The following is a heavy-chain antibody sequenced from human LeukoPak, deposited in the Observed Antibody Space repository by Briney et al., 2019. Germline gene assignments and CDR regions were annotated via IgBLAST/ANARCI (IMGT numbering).Heavy chain of an antibody. V-gene: IGHV1-69*04. CDR2: IIPILGIA. CDR1: GGTFSSYA. Sequence: SVKVSCKASGGTFSSYAISWVRQAPGQGLEWMGRIIPILGIANYAQKFQGRVTITADKSTSTAYMELSSLRSEDTAVYYCARGPAVRFLEWYGAYYFDYWGQGTLVTISS. J-gene: IGHJ4*02. D-gene: IGHD3-3*01. CDR3: ARGPAVRFLEWYGAYYFDY.